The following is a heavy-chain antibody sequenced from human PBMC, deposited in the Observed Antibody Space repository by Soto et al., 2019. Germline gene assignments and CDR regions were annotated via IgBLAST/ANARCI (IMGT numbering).Heavy chain of an antibody. CDR1: GFTFSSYG. V-gene: IGHV3-30*18. CDR2: ISYDGSNK. CDR3: AKGLSSGYYLGFDP. D-gene: IGHD3-22*01. J-gene: IGHJ5*02. Sequence: CLRLSCAASGFTFSSYGMHWVRQAPGKGLEWVAVISYDGSNKYYADSVKGRFTISRDNSKNTLYLQMNSLRAEDTAVYYCAKGLSSGYYLGFDPWGQGTLVTVSS.